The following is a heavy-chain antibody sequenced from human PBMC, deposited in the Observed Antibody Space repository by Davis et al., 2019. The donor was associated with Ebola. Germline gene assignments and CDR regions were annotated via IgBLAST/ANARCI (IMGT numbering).Heavy chain of an antibody. Sequence: PSETLSLTCTVSGGSITSYYWGWIRQPPGKGLEWIGYIYYSGTTNYNPSLKSRVTISLDTSKNQFSLKLSSVTAADTAVYYCARQGYSYSSWYFDLWGRGTLVTVSS. CDR2: IYYSGTT. D-gene: IGHD6-6*01. V-gene: IGHV4-59*08. CDR3: ARQGYSYSSWYFDL. J-gene: IGHJ2*01. CDR1: GGSITSYY.